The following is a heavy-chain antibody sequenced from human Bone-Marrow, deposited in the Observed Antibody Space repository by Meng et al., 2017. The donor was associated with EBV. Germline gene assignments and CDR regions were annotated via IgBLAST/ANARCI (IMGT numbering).Heavy chain of an antibody. D-gene: IGHD6-25*01. CDR3: ATQRRDTDWFDP. CDR1: GFIFNNYR. V-gene: IGHV4-4*02. CDR2: INHSGST. Sequence: VQLVESGGGPVGRVGSLGLSCAASGFIFNNYRMNWVRQAPGKGLEWIGEINHSGSTNYNPSLKSRVTISVDTSKNQFSLKLSSVTAADTAVYYCATQRRDTDWFDPWGQGTLVTVSS. J-gene: IGHJ5*02.